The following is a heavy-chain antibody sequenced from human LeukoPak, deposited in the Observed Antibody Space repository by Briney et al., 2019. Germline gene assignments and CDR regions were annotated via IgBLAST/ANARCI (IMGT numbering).Heavy chain of an antibody. Sequence: SETLSLTCTVSGGSISSSSYYWGWIRQPPGKGLEWIGSIYYSGSTYYNPSLKSRVTISVDTSKNQFSLKLSSVTAADTAVYYCARALGGYDYSSDYWGQGTLVTVSS. CDR2: IYYSGST. D-gene: IGHD5-12*01. CDR3: ARALGGYDYSSDY. V-gene: IGHV4-39*07. CDR1: GGSISSSSYY. J-gene: IGHJ4*02.